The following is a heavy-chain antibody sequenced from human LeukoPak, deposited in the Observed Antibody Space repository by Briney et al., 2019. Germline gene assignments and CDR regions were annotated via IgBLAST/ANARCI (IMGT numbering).Heavy chain of an antibody. V-gene: IGHV3-30-3*01. D-gene: IGHD2-2*01. CDR1: GFTFSSYA. J-gene: IGHJ4*02. Sequence: PGRPLRLSCAASGFTFSSYAMHWVRQAPGKGLEWVAVISSDGNNKYYADSVKGRFTISRDNSKNTLYLQMNSLRAEDTAVYYCARDEYLWVVIQLGLFDYWGQGTLVTVSS. CDR3: ARDEYLWVVIQLGLFDY. CDR2: ISSDGNNK.